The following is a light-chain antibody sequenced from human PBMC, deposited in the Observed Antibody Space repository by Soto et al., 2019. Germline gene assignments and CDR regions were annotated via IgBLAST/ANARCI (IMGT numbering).Light chain of an antibody. CDR3: VAWDGSLSSVI. J-gene: IGLJ2*01. Sequence: QSVLTQPPSASGTPGQRVTISCSGSSSNIGSNYVYWYQQLPGTAPKLLIYRSDQRPSGVPDRFSASKSGASASLAISGLRSEDEADYCCVAWDGSLSSVIFGGGTKLTVL. CDR2: RSD. CDR1: SSNIGSNY. V-gene: IGLV1-47*01.